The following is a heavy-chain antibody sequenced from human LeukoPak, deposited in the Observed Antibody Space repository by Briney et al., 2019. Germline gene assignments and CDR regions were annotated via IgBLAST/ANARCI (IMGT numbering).Heavy chain of an antibody. J-gene: IGHJ4*02. CDR2: IGRSGHFT. V-gene: IGHV3-23*01. CDR3: AKDRDDSGDYVFDH. CDR1: GFTVSSNY. Sequence: GGSLRLSCAASGFTVSSNYMSWVRQAPGKGLEWVSVIGRSGHFTNYADSVKGRFTISRDNSKDTLSLQMSSLRAEDTAIYYCAKDRDDSGDYVFDHWGQGILVTVSS. D-gene: IGHD4-17*01.